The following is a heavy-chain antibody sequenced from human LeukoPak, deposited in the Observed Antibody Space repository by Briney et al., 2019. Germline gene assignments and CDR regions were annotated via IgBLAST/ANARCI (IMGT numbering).Heavy chain of an antibody. Sequence: GGSLRLSCAAAGFTFSDDYMQWDSQARGKGGEGGGGVRDKGNNYTREYAEWGKGKLNISRDDSQNSMFLQMNNLETEDTAFYYCARERWRSGSYHDAFDIWGQGTMVTVSS. CDR1: GFTFSDDY. CDR3: ARERWRSGSYHDAFDI. CDR2: VRDKGNNYTR. D-gene: IGHD1-26*01. J-gene: IGHJ3*02. V-gene: IGHV3-72*01.